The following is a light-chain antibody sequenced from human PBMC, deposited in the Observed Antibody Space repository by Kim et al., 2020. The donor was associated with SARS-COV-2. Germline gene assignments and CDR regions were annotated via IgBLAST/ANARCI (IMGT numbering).Light chain of an antibody. V-gene: IGKV1-5*03. Sequence: DIQMTQSPSTLSASVEDRVTITCRASENIGTWLAWYQQKPGRAPSLLIYLASTLESGVPSRFSGTGSGTEFSLSITSLQPDDFATYYCQHYSRFPYTFGQGTKLEI. CDR2: LAS. J-gene: IGKJ2*01. CDR1: ENIGTW. CDR3: QHYSRFPYT.